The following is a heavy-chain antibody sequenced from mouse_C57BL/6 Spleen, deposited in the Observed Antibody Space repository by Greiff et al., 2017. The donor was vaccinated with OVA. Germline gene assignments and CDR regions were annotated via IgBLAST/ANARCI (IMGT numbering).Heavy chain of an antibody. Sequence: VQLQQSGAELVKPGASVKMSCKASGYTFTSYWITWVKQRPGQGLEWIGDIYPGSGSTNYNEKFKSKATLTVDTSSSTAYMQLSSLTSEDSAVYYCARNWDGGWYFDVWGTGTTVTVSS. D-gene: IGHD4-1*01. J-gene: IGHJ1*03. CDR2: IYPGSGST. V-gene: IGHV1-55*01. CDR3: ARNWDGGWYFDV. CDR1: GYTFTSYW.